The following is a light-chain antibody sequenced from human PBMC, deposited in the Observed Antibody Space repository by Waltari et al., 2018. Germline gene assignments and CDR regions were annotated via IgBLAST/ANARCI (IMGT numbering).Light chain of an antibody. J-gene: IGKJ4*01. CDR2: AAS. CDR1: QDISNY. V-gene: IGKV1-33*01. CDR3: QQHDNLPLA. Sequence: EIQMTQSPSSLSTSVVDRVTITCQTSQDISNYLNWYQQKPGKAPKLLIYAASNLETGVPSRFSGSGSGTNFTFTISSLQPEDIATYYCQQHDNLPLAFGGGPRWKSN.